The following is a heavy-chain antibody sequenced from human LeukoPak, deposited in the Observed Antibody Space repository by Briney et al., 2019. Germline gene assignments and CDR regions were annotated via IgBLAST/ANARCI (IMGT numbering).Heavy chain of an antibody. V-gene: IGHV5-51*01. D-gene: IGHD3-10*01. CDR1: GSIFTSYW. J-gene: IGHJ4*02. Sequence: GASLQISCEGSGSIFTSYWIGWVRPLPGKGLEWMGIIYPGDSDTRYSPSFQGQVTISADKSISTAYLQWSSLEASDTAMYYCARRAPMVRGVIPSPFDYWGQGTLVTVSS. CDR2: IYPGDSDT. CDR3: ARRAPMVRGVIPSPFDY.